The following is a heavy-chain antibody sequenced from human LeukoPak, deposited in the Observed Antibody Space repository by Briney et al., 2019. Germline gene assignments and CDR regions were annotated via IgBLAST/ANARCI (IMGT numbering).Heavy chain of an antibody. Sequence: GGSLRLSCAASGFTFSSYWMSWVRQAPGKGLEWVSVISGGTGGSTYYADSVKGRFTISRDNSKNTLYLQMNSLRVEDTAVYYCAKRGSSSWTQFDYWGQGTLVTVSS. D-gene: IGHD6-13*01. CDR2: ISGGTGGST. CDR1: GFTFSSYW. CDR3: AKRGSSSWTQFDY. J-gene: IGHJ4*02. V-gene: IGHV3-23*01.